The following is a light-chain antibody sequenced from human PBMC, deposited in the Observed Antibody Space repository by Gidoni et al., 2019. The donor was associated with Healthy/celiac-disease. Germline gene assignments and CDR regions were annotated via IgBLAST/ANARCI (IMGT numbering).Light chain of an antibody. J-gene: IGKJ1*01. V-gene: IGKV1-39*01. CDR1: PSISSY. CDR2: AAS. Sequence: DIQMTQSPSYLSAAVGDRVTITCRASPSISSYLNWYQPKPGKAPKLLIYAASSVPSGVPSRFSGSGSVTDFTLTISSLQPEDFATYYCQQSYSTPWTFGQGTKVEIK. CDR3: QQSYSTPWT.